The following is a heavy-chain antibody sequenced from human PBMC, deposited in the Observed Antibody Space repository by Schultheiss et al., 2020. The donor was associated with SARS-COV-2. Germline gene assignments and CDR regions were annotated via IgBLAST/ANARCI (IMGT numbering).Heavy chain of an antibody. D-gene: IGHD3-3*01. J-gene: IGHJ5*02. Sequence: SQTLSLTCAVYGGSFSGYYWSWIRQPPGKGLEWIGEINHSGSTNYNPSLKSRVTISVDTSKNQFSLKLSSVTAADTAVYYCASFGYDFWSGYYTPGSWGQGTLVTVSS. V-gene: IGHV4-34*01. CDR2: INHSGST. CDR3: ASFGYDFWSGYYTPGS. CDR1: GGSFSGYY.